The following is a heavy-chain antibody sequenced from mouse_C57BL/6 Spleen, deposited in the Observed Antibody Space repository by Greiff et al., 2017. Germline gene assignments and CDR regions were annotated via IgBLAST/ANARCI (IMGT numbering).Heavy chain of an antibody. CDR3: ARNYYGSSTGFAY. J-gene: IGHJ3*01. CDR1: GFTFSDYG. CDR2: ISSGSSTI. Sequence: EVKLMESGGGLVKPGGSLKLSCAASGFTFSDYGMHWVRQAPEKGLEWVAYISSGSSTIYYADTVKGRFTISSDNAKNTLFLQMTSLMSEDTAMYYCARNYYGSSTGFAYWGQGTLVTVSA. V-gene: IGHV5-17*01. D-gene: IGHD1-1*01.